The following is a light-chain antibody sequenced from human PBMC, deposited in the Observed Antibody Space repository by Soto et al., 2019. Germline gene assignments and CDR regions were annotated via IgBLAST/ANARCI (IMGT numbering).Light chain of an antibody. CDR2: DAS. CDR1: QSISSW. CDR3: QQYNSYPMYT. J-gene: IGKJ2*01. V-gene: IGKV1-5*01. Sequence: DIQMTQSPSTLSASVGDRVTITCRASQSISSWLAWYQQKPGKAPKLLIYDASSVESGVPSRFSGSGSGTEFTLTLSSLQPDEFATYYCQQYNSYPMYTFGQGTKLEI.